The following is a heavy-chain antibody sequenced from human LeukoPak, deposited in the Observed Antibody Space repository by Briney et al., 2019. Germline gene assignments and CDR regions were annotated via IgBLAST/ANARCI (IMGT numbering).Heavy chain of an antibody. Sequence: SETLSLTCTVSDGAINTYDWSWIRQPPGKGLEWIGYIYYSGSTIYNPSLKSRVTISLDTSRNQFSLKLNSATAADTAVYYCAGEHRGGYRFDYWGQGTLVTVSS. CDR2: IYYSGST. CDR1: DGAINTYD. D-gene: IGHD3-22*01. CDR3: AGEHRGGYRFDY. J-gene: IGHJ4*02. V-gene: IGHV4-59*01.